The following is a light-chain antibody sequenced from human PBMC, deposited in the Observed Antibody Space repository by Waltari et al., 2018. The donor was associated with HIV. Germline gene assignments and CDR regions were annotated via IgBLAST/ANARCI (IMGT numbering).Light chain of an antibody. Sequence: DIQMTQSPSSLSASVGDRVNITCRTSQSIGNFLNWYQQKQGKAPNLLFYATSSLHRGVPSRFSGSGSVTEFTLTISSLQPGDFATYFCQQTYSNPRTFGPGTEVEIK. J-gene: IGKJ1*01. V-gene: IGKV1-39*01. CDR2: ATS. CDR3: QQTYSNPRT. CDR1: QSIGNF.